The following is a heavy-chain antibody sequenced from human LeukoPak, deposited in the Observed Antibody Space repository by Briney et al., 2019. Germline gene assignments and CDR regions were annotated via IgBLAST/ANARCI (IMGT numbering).Heavy chain of an antibody. CDR1: GDSISSGTHY. J-gene: IGHJ4*02. CDR2: IYMSGST. V-gene: IGHV4-61*02. D-gene: IGHD3-16*01. CDR3: ARDDGGVHDY. Sequence: SQTLSLTCTVSGDSISSGTHYWSWPRQPAGKGLEWIGRIYMSGSTNYNPSLKSRVTISVDTSKNQFSLKLSSVTVADTAVYYCARDDGGVHDYWGQGTLVTVSS.